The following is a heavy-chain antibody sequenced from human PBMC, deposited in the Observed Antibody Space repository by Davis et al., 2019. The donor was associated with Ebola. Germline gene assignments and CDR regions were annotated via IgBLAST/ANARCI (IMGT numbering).Heavy chain of an antibody. V-gene: IGHV4-39*01. J-gene: IGHJ4*02. CDR3: ARQGFLAYCGGDCYSGGIGY. CDR1: GGSISSSSYY. D-gene: IGHD2-21*02. Sequence: PSETLSLTCTVSGGSISSSSYYWGWIRQPPGKGLEWIGSIYYSGSTYYNPSLKSRVTISVDTSKNQFSLKLSSVTAADTAVYYCARQGFLAYCGGDCYSGGIGYWGQGTLVTVSS. CDR2: IYYSGST.